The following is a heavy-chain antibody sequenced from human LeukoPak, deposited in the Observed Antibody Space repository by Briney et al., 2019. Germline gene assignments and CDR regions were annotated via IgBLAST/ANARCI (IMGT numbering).Heavy chain of an antibody. Sequence: GGSLRLSCAAPGFTFSSYWMYWVRQAPGKGPVWVSRINSDGSSINYADSVKGRFTLSRDNARNTLYLQMLSLRVEDTAVYYCARGPALWGQGTLVTVSS. CDR2: INSDGSSI. CDR3: ARGPAL. V-gene: IGHV3-74*01. J-gene: IGHJ4*02. D-gene: IGHD2-2*01. CDR1: GFTFSSYW.